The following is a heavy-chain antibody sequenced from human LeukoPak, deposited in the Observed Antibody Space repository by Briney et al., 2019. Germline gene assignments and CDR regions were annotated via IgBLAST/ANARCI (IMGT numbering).Heavy chain of an antibody. CDR1: GFTFSNYG. V-gene: IGHV3-33*01. J-gene: IGHJ4*02. CDR3: ARGGYCSSTSCYGIDY. D-gene: IGHD2-2*01. CDR2: IWYDGSNK. Sequence: PGRSLRLTCAASGFTFSNYGMHWVRQAPGKGLEWVAVIWYDGSNKYYADSVKGRFTISRDNSKNTLYLQMNSLRAEDTAVYYCARGGYCSSTSCYGIDYWGQGTLVTVPS.